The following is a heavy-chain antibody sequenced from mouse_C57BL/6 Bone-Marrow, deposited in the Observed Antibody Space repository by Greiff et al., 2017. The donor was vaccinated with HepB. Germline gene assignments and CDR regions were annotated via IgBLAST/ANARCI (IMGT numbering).Heavy chain of an antibody. CDR3: VREGYYYGSSYDY. CDR2: LSSKSSNYAT. J-gene: IGHJ2*01. CDR1: GFTFNTYA. D-gene: IGHD1-1*01. V-gene: IGHV10-3*01. Sequence: EVQLVESGGGLVQPKGSLKLSCAASGFTFNTYAMHWVRQAPGKGLEWVARLSSKSSNYATYYADSVKDIFTSSRVDSQIMLYLQMNNLKTEDTAMYYCVREGYYYGSSYDYWGQGTTLTVSS.